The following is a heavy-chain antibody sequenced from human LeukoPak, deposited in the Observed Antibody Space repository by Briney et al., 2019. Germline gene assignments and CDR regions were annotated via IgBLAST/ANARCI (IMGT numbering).Heavy chain of an antibody. CDR2: IIPIFGTA. CDR1: GGTFSSYA. Sequence: ASVKVSCKASGGTFSSYAISWVRQAPGHGLEWMGGIIPIFGTANYAQKFQGRVTITADESTSTAYMELSSLRSEDTAVYYCARASPNYYDSSGYSPFDYWGQGTLVTVSS. J-gene: IGHJ4*02. CDR3: ARASPNYYDSSGYSPFDY. D-gene: IGHD3-22*01. V-gene: IGHV1-69*13.